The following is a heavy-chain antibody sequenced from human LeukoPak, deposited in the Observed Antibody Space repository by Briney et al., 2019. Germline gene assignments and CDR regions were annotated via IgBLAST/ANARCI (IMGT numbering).Heavy chain of an antibody. Sequence: SETLSLTCAVYGGSFSGYYWSWIRQPPGKGLERIGEINHSGSTNYNPSLKSRVTISVDTSKNQFSLKLSSVTAADTAVYYCARTGGATTVDYWGQGTLVTVSS. CDR3: ARTGGATTVDY. CDR2: INHSGST. J-gene: IGHJ4*02. D-gene: IGHD1-26*01. CDR1: GGSFSGYY. V-gene: IGHV4-34*01.